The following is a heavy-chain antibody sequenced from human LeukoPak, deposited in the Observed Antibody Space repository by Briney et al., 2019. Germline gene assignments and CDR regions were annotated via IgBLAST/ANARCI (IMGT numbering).Heavy chain of an antibody. J-gene: IGHJ3*02. CDR1: GGSISSGDYY. CDR3: ASDTNYDCWSGSPGGAFDI. V-gene: IGHV4-30-4*08. D-gene: IGHD3-3*01. CDR2: IYYSGST. Sequence: PSETLSLTCTVSGGSISSGDYYWSWIRQPPGKGLEWIGYIYYSGSTYYNPSLKSRVTISVDTSKNQFSLKLSSVTAADTAVYYCASDTNYDCWSGSPGGAFDIWGQGTMVTVSS.